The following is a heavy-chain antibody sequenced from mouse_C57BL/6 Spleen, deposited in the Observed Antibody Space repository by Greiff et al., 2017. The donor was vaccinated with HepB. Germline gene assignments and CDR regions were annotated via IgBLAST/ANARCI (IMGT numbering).Heavy chain of an antibody. J-gene: IGHJ3*01. Sequence: SGPELVKPGASVKMSCKASGYTFTDYNMHWVKQSHGKSLEWIGYINPNNGGTSYNQKFKGKATLTVNKSSSTAYMELRSLTSEDSAVYYCARGGTGTSWFAYWGQGTLVTVSA. CDR3: ARGGTGTSWFAY. D-gene: IGHD4-1*01. CDR1: GYTFTDYN. V-gene: IGHV1-22*01. CDR2: INPNNGGT.